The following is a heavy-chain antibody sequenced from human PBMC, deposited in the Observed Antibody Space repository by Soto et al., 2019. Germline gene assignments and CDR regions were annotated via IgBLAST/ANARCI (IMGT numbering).Heavy chain of an antibody. D-gene: IGHD5-12*01. Sequence: SETLSLTCSVSGGSVSGGSYQWTWIRQAPGKGLEWIGYVHFSGGTNYNPSLESRVTISIDTSRDQFSLKLTSLTAADTAVYLCARDNMATFDYHYYGMDVWGQGTTVTVSS. CDR3: ARDNMATFDYHYYGMDV. J-gene: IGHJ6*02. CDR2: VHFSGGT. V-gene: IGHV4-61*01. CDR1: GGSVSGGSYQ.